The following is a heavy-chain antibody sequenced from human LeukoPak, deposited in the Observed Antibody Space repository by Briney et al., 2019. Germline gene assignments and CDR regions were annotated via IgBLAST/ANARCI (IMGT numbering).Heavy chain of an antibody. Sequence: SETLSLTCTVSGGSISSGGYYWSWIRQPPGKGLEWIGYIYHSGSTYYNPSLKSRVTISVDRSKNQFSLRLSPVTAADTAVYYCAQSMGYATSFDFWGPGILVTVSS. CDR3: AQSMGYATSFDF. CDR2: IYHSGST. D-gene: IGHD5-12*01. J-gene: IGHJ4*02. V-gene: IGHV4-30-2*01. CDR1: GGSISSGGYY.